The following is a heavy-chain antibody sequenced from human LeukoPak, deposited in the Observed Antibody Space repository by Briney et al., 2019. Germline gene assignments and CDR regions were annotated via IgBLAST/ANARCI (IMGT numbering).Heavy chain of an antibody. Sequence: PGGSLRLSCAVSGFTFSSYSMNWVRQAPGKGLEWVSYISSSSNTIYYADSVKGRFTISRDNAKNSLYLQMNSLRVEDTAVYYCASGAEGYVFDPWGQGTLATVSS. CDR3: ASGAEGYVFDP. D-gene: IGHD1-1*01. J-gene: IGHJ5*02. CDR1: GFTFSSYS. V-gene: IGHV3-48*01. CDR2: ISSSSNTI.